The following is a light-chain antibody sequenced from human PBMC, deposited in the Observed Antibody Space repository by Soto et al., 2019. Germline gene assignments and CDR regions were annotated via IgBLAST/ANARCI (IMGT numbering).Light chain of an antibody. Sequence: QSVLTQPASVSGSPGQSITISCTGSSSDVGSYNLVSWYQQHPGKAPKLMIYEGTKRPSGVSNRFSGSKSGNTASLTISGLQAEDEADYSCCSYAGSSTFEVFGTGTKVTVL. J-gene: IGLJ1*01. V-gene: IGLV2-23*03. CDR3: CSYAGSSTFEV. CDR2: EGT. CDR1: SSDVGSYNL.